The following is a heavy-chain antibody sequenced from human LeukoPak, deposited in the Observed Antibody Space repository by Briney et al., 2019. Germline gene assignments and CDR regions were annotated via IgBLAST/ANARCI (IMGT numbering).Heavy chain of an antibody. D-gene: IGHD3-3*01. Sequence: SQTLSLTXTVSGGSISSGDYYWSCIRQPPGKGLEWIGYIYYSGSTYYNPSLKSRVTISVDTSKNQFSLKLSSVAAADTAVYYCARDSRYYDFSWGQGTLVTVSS. CDR1: GGSISSGDYY. V-gene: IGHV4-30-4*08. J-gene: IGHJ5*02. CDR2: IYYSGST. CDR3: ARDSRYYDFS.